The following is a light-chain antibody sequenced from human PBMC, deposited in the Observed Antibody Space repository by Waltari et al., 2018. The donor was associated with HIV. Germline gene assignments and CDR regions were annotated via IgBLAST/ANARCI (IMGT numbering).Light chain of an antibody. J-gene: IGLJ1*01. Sequence: QSALTQPASAPGSSGQPTTTSSTRNSSNVGAYTPVSWYQQHPGKAPKLMIYDVSNRPSGVSNRFSGSKSGNTASLTISGLQAEDEADYYCSSYTSSSGVFGTGTKVTVL. CDR2: DVS. CDR3: SSYTSSSGV. V-gene: IGLV2-14*03. CDR1: SSNVGAYTP.